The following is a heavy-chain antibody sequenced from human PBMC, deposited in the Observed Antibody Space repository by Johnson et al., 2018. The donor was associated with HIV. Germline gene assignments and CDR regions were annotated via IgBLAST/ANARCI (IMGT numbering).Heavy chain of an antibody. CDR3: AKDRRSFYGGKAADVFDI. V-gene: IGHV3-20*04. CDR2: IDWNGGSS. CDR1: GFTFDDYG. J-gene: IGHJ3*02. Sequence: VQLVESGGGVVRPGGSLRLSCAASGFTFDDYGMTWVRQAPGKGLEWVSGIDWNGGSSGYAASVKGRFTLSRDNAKNSLYLQMNSLRGEDTAVYYCAKDRRSFYGGKAADVFDIWGQGTMVTVSS. D-gene: IGHD4-23*01.